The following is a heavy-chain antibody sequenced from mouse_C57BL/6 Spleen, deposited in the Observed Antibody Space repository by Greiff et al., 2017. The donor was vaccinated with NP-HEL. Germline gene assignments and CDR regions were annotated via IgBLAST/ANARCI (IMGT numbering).Heavy chain of an antibody. Sequence: VQLQQPGAELVKPGASVKMSCKASGYTFTSYWITWVKQRPGQGLEWIGVIYPGSGSTNYNEKFKSKATLTVDTSSSTAYMLLSSLTSKDAAVYNCAREEEDGSTGFAYWGQGTLVTVSA. CDR2: IYPGSGST. CDR1: GYTFTSYW. V-gene: IGHV1-55*01. J-gene: IGHJ3*01. CDR3: AREEEDGSTGFAY. D-gene: IGHD1-1*02.